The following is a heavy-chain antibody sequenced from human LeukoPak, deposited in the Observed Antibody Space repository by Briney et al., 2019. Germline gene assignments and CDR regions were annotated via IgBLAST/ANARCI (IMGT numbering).Heavy chain of an antibody. J-gene: IGHJ4*02. CDR1: GGSISSYY. CDR2: IYYSGST. V-gene: IGHV4-59*01. Sequence: SETLSLTCTVSGGSISSYYWSWIRQPPGKGLEWIGYIYYSGSTNYNPSLKSRVTISVDTSKNQFSLRLSSVTAADTAVYYCARGGREYYFDYWGQGTLVTVSS. D-gene: IGHD3-10*01. CDR3: ARGGREYYFDY.